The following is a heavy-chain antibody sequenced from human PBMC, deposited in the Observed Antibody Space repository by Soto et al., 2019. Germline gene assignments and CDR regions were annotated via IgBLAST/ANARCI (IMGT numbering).Heavy chain of an antibody. CDR2: IYYSGST. J-gene: IGHJ6*02. CDR3: ATSVPLDYYYGMDV. CDR1: GGSISSGGYY. V-gene: IGHV4-31*03. Sequence: QVQLQESGPGLVKPSQTLSLTCTVSGGSISSGGYYWSWIRQHPRKGLEWIGYIYYSGSTYYNPSLMSRVTISVDTSKNQYSLKLSSVTAADTAVYYCATSVPLDYYYGMDVWGQGTTVTVSS.